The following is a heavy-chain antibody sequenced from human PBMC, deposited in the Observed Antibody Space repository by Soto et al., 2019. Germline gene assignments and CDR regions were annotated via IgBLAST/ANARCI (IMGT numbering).Heavy chain of an antibody. J-gene: IGHJ4*02. CDR1: GGSVSSSSYY. V-gene: IGHV4-39*01. CDR3: ARGLRYFDY. Sequence: SETLSLTCTVSGGSVSSSSYYWGWVRQPPGKGLEWIGSVYYSGSTYYNPSLESRVTISVDTSKNQFSLKLSSVTAADTAVYYCARGLRYFDYWGQGTLVTVSS. CDR2: VYYSGST. D-gene: IGHD3-9*01.